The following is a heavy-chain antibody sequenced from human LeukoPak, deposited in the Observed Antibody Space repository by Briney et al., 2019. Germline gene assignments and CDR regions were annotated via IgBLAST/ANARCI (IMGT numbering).Heavy chain of an antibody. CDR2: INHSGST. J-gene: IGHJ3*02. V-gene: IGHV4-34*01. CDR3: ARGLPVLRYFDWLLVPDAFDI. CDR1: GGSFSGYY. Sequence: SETLSLTCAVYGGSFSGYYWSWIRQPPGKGLEWIGEINHSGSTNYNPSLKSRVTISVDTSKNQFSLKLSSVTAADTAVYYCARGLPVLRYFDWLLVPDAFDIWGQGTMVTVSS. D-gene: IGHD3-9*01.